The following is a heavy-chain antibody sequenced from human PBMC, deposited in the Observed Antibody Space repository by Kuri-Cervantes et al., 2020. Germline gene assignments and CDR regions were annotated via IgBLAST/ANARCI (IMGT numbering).Heavy chain of an antibody. D-gene: IGHD3-22*01. Sequence: GGSLRLSCAAPGCIFNGYCLSWVRQAPGKGLEYVSAISSNGGSTYYADSVKGRFTISRDNSKNTLYFQMGSLRAEDMAVYYCARTKYYYDSSGSPMGGFDIWGQGTMVTVSS. V-gene: IGHV3-64*02. CDR2: ISSNGGST. CDR3: ARTKYYYDSSGSPMGGFDI. J-gene: IGHJ3*02. CDR1: GCIFNGYC.